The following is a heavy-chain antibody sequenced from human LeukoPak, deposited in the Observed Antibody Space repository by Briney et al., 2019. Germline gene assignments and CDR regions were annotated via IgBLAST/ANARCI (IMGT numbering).Heavy chain of an antibody. CDR3: ARDHGIVGASMVY. Sequence: ASVKVSCKASGYTFTSYYMHWVRQAPGLGLEWMGIINPSGGSTSYAQKFQGRVTMTRDMSTSTVYMELSSLRSEDTAVYYCARDHGIVGASMVYWGQGTLVTVSS. CDR1: GYTFTSYY. J-gene: IGHJ4*02. CDR2: INPSGGST. D-gene: IGHD1-26*01. V-gene: IGHV1-46*01.